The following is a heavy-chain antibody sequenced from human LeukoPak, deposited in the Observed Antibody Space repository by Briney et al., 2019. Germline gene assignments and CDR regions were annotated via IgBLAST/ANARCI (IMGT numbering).Heavy chain of an antibody. D-gene: IGHD5-12*01. CDR2: ISDSGST. J-gene: IGHJ4*02. Sequence: SETLFLTCTVSGDSIMNYYWSWSRQPPGKGLEWIGHISDSGSTNYNPSLRSRVTISLDTSKNQISLKLTSVTPADTATYYCMKASGTWRWGQGMLVTVSS. CDR3: MKASGTWR. V-gene: IGHV4-59*01. CDR1: GDSIMNYY.